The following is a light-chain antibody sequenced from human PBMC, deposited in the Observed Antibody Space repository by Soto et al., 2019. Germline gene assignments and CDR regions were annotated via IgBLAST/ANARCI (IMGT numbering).Light chain of an antibody. Sequence: IALTQSPGTLSSSPGERATLSCRAIQSVSNNYLAWYQQKPGQAPRLLIYGAFSRATGVPDRFSGSGSGTDFTLTISRLEPEDFAVYYCQQYGTPRSVTFGQGTRLE. CDR2: GAF. CDR3: QQYGTPRSVT. J-gene: IGKJ5*01. CDR1: QSVSNNY. V-gene: IGKV3-20*01.